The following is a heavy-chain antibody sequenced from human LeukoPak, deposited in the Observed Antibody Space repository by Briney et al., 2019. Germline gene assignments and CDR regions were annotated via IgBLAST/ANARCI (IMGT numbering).Heavy chain of an antibody. V-gene: IGHV3-48*01. Sequence: GGSLRLSCAASGFTFNDYDMHWVRQAPGKGLEWVSFITGSGVTTSYADSVKGRFTISRDSAKHSLFLQMSSLRAEDTAVYYCARPTSSGSINSWGQGTLVTVSS. J-gene: IGHJ4*02. D-gene: IGHD6-19*01. CDR2: ITGSGVTT. CDR3: ARPTSSGSINS. CDR1: GFTFNDYD.